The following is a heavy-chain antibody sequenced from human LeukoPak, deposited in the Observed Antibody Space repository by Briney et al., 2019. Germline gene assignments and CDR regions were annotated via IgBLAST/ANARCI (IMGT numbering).Heavy chain of an antibody. Sequence: ASVKVSCKASGYTFTNYHINWVRRASGQGLEWMTWINPDTGDKGYARKFQDRVTITTDTSISTAYMELSSLSSEDTAVYFCARTTSMTASGYDYWGQGTLVTVSS. D-gene: IGHD2-21*02. J-gene: IGHJ4*02. V-gene: IGHV1-8*03. CDR2: INPDTGDK. CDR1: GYTFTNYH. CDR3: ARTTSMTASGYDY.